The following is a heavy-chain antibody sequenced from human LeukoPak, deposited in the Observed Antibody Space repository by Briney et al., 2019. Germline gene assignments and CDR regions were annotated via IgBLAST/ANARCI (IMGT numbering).Heavy chain of an antibody. CDR2: IKQDGSEK. D-gene: IGHD4-17*01. Sequence: GGSLRLSCAASGFTFSSYWMSWVRQTPGKGLEWVANIKQDGSEKYYVDSVKGRFTISRDNAKNSLYLQMNSLRAEDTAVYYCARAEAGDLYAFDIWGQGTMVTVSS. CDR1: GFTFSSYW. V-gene: IGHV3-7*01. J-gene: IGHJ3*02. CDR3: ARAEAGDLYAFDI.